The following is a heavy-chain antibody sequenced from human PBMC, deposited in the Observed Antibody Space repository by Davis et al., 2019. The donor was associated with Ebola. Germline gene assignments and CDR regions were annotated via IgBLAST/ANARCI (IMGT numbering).Heavy chain of an antibody. V-gene: IGHV3-48*04. J-gene: IGHJ4*02. CDR3: ARRLRLGELFG. Sequence: PGGSLRLSCAASGFTFSSYSMNWVRQAPGKGLEWVSYISSSSSTIYYADSVKGRFTISRDNAKNSLYLQMNSLRAEDTAVYYCARRLRLGELFGWGQGTLVTVSS. CDR1: GFTFSSYS. CDR2: ISSSSSTI. D-gene: IGHD3-16*01.